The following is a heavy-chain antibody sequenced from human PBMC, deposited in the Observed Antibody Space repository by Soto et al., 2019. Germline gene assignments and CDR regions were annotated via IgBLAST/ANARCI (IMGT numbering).Heavy chain of an antibody. Sequence: QVQLVQSGAEVKKPGASVKVSCKASGYTFTSYDINWVRQATGQGLEWMGWMNPNSGNTGYAQKFQARFTMTRTTSISTAYMALTSLRSEDTAVYYCASEPSLAADSWGQGTLVTVSS. CDR3: ASEPSLAADS. J-gene: IGHJ4*02. CDR1: GYTFTSYD. CDR2: MNPNSGNT. V-gene: IGHV1-8*01. D-gene: IGHD2-15*01.